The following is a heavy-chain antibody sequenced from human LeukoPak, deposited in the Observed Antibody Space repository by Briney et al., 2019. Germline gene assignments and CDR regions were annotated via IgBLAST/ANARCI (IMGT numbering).Heavy chain of an antibody. CDR2: IYYSGST. D-gene: IGHD6-19*01. V-gene: IGHV4-61*08. CDR1: GGSISSGDYY. CDR3: ARAPYSSGWYYFDY. Sequence: PSETLSLTCTVSGGSISSGDYYWSWIRQPPGKGLEWIGYIYYSGSTNYNPSLKSRVTISVDTSKNQFSLKLSSVTAADTAVYYCARAPYSSGWYYFDYWGQGTLVTVSS. J-gene: IGHJ4*02.